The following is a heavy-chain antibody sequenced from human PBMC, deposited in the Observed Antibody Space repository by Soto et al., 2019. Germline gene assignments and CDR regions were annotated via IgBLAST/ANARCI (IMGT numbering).Heavy chain of an antibody. D-gene: IGHD3-22*01. J-gene: IGHJ3*02. Sequence: SETLSLTCTVSGGSISSYYWSWIRQPPGKGLEWIGYIYYSGSTNYNPSLKSRVTISVDTSKNQFSLKLSSVTAADTAVYYCARGKNSHSNYYDSSGYYIDAFDIWGQGTTVTVPS. CDR3: ARGKNSHSNYYDSSGYYIDAFDI. CDR1: GGSISSYY. CDR2: IYYSGST. V-gene: IGHV4-59*01.